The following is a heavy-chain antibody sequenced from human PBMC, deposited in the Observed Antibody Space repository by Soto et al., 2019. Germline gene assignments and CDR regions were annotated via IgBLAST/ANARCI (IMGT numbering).Heavy chain of an antibody. D-gene: IGHD3-9*01. Sequence: QVQLQQWGAGPLRPLETLSLTCGVSGGPVSGYYWAWIRQSPGKGLEGIGEINDRGSINYNPSLKSPVTVSVGISRIHDGLNLRSATAADTVVYCCASESHGVSTGPPWVWDFDHWGRGTLVTVSS. CDR3: ASESHGVSTGPPWVWDFDH. J-gene: IGHJ2*01. CDR2: INDRGSI. V-gene: IGHV4-34*01. CDR1: GGPVSGYY.